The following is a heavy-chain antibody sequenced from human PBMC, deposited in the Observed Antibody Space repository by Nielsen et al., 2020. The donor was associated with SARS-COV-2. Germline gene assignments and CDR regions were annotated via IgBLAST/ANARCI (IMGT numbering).Heavy chain of an antibody. V-gene: IGHV3-7*01. D-gene: IGHD5-24*01. Sequence: GGSLRLSCVVSGFNFRGYWMTWVRQAPGKGLEWVANIKQDGSEKYYVDSVKGRFTISRDNAKNSLYLQMNSLRAEDTAVYYCARDLSDGYNRPFDYWGQGTLVTVSS. J-gene: IGHJ4*02. CDR2: IKQDGSEK. CDR3: ARDLSDGYNRPFDY. CDR1: GFNFRGYW.